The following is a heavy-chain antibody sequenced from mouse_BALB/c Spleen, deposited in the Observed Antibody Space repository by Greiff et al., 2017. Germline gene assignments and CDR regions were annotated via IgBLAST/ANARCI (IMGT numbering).Heavy chain of an antibody. CDR2: IWAGGST. J-gene: IGHJ2*01. CDR1: GFSLTSYG. CDR3: ARELRGYFDY. Sequence: VQLVESGPGLVAPSQSLSITCTASGFSLTSYGVHWVRQPPGKGLEWLGVIWAGGSTNYNSALMSRLSISKDNSKSQVFLKMNRLQTDDTAMYCGARELRGYFDYWGQGTTLTVSS. V-gene: IGHV2-9*02.